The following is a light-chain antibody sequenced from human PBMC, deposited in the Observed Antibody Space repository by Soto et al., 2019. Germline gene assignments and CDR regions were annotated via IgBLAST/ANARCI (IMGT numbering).Light chain of an antibody. Sequence: EIVLTQSPGTLSLSPGDRATLSCRASQSVTSAYLAWYQQKPGQAPSLLIYGASTRATGIPDRFSGSGSGTDFTLSINRLEPEDFAVYYGQQYGRSPWTFGQGTKVEV. CDR3: QQYGRSPWT. J-gene: IGKJ1*01. CDR2: GAS. V-gene: IGKV3-20*01. CDR1: QSVTSAY.